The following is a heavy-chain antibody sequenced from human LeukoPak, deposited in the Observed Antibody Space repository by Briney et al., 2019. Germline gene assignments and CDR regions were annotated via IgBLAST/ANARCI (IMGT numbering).Heavy chain of an antibody. Sequence: PSETLSLTCAVSGGSISSGGYSWSWIRQPPGKGLEWIGYIYYSGSTYYNPSLKSRVTISVDTSKNQFSLKLSSVTAADTAVYYCARLGYSSRGVYYYYYYMDVWGKGTTVTISS. CDR3: ARLGYSSRGVYYYYYYMDV. V-gene: IGHV4-30-4*07. J-gene: IGHJ6*03. CDR2: IYYSGST. CDR1: GGSISSGGYS. D-gene: IGHD6-13*01.